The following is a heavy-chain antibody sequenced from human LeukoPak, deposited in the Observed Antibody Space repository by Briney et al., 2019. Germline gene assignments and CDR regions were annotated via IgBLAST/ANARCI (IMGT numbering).Heavy chain of an antibody. D-gene: IGHD4-23*01. CDR1: GFTFSRHE. CDR3: TTSRRNSNDY. V-gene: IGHV3-48*03. Sequence: GGSLCLSCAASGFTFSRHEMNWVRQVPGKGLEWISYISTSGSAIYYADSVKGRFTISRDNAKNSLYLQMNSLRAEDTAVYYCTTSRRNSNDYWGHGTLVTVSS. CDR2: ISTSGSAI. J-gene: IGHJ4*01.